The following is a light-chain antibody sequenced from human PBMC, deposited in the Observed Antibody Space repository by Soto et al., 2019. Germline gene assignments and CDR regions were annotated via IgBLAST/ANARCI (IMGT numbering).Light chain of an antibody. CDR2: DAS. CDR3: QQRYNWPQT. V-gene: IGKV3-11*01. Sequence: EVVLTQSPATLSLSPGERATLSCRASQSVSTYLAWYQQKPGQAPRLLIYDASNRATGIPPRFSGSGSGTDFTLTISSLGPEDFAVYYCQQRYNWPQTFGQGTKVDIK. J-gene: IGKJ2*01. CDR1: QSVSTY.